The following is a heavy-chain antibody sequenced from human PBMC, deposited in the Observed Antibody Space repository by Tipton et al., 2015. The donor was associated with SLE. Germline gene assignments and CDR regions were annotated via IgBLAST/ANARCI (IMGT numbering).Heavy chain of an antibody. Sequence: LRLSCTVSGGSISSYYWSWIRQPPGKGLEWIGYIYYSGSTNYNPSLKSRVTISVDTSKNQFSLKLSSVTAADTAVYYCARGGGRYDILTGYYDYWGQGTLVTVSS. D-gene: IGHD3-9*01. V-gene: IGHV4-59*01. CDR1: GGSISSYY. CDR3: ARGGGRYDILTGYYDY. CDR2: IYYSGST. J-gene: IGHJ4*02.